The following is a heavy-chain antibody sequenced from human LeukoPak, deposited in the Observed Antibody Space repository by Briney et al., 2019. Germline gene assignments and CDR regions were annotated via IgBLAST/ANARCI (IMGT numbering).Heavy chain of an antibody. CDR3: ARSGGDYFPFDY. J-gene: IGHJ4*02. V-gene: IGHV3-11*01. CDR1: EFTFSNYA. CDR2: ISSSGSTI. D-gene: IGHD4-17*01. Sequence: GGSLRLSCAASEFTFSNYAMSWVRQAPGKGLEWVSYISSSGSTIYYADSVKGRFTISRDNAKNSLYLQMNSLRAEDTAVYYCARSGGDYFPFDYWGQGTLVTVSS.